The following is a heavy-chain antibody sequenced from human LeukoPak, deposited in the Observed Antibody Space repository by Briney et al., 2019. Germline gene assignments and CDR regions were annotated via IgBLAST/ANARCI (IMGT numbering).Heavy chain of an antibody. V-gene: IGHV4-39*01. CDR1: GGSFSSYY. CDR3: ARHPKGIAVAVGDY. Sequence: SETLSLTCAVYGGSFSSYYWSWIRQPPGKGLEWIGSISYSGSTYYNPSLKSRVTISVDTSKNQFSPKLSSVTAADTAVYYCARHPKGIAVAVGDYWGQGTLVTVSS. D-gene: IGHD6-19*01. J-gene: IGHJ4*02. CDR2: ISYSGST.